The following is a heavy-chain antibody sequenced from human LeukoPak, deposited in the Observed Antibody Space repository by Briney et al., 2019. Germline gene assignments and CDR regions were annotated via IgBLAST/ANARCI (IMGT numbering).Heavy chain of an antibody. CDR1: GFTFSTSE. Sequence: GGSLRLSCAASGFTFSTSEMNWVRQAPGKGLEWVSYISSSGTTISYADSVRGRFIISRDNAKNSLYLQMNSLRAEDTSIYYCARDYDISSGAMDVWGKGTTVTVSS. D-gene: IGHD3-9*01. V-gene: IGHV3-48*03. J-gene: IGHJ6*04. CDR3: ARDYDISSGAMDV. CDR2: ISSSGTTI.